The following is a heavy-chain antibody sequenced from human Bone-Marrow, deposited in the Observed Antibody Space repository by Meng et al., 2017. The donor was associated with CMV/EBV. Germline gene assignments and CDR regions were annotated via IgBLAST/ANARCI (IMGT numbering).Heavy chain of an antibody. CDR2: IIPILGIA. CDR3: ARGDYHEGAGYYYYYYGMDV. D-gene: IGHD1-26*01. V-gene: IGHV1-69*10. CDR1: GGTLSSYA. J-gene: IGHJ6*01. Sequence: SVKVSCKASGGTLSSYAISWVRQAPGQGLEWMGGIIPILGIANYAQKFQGRVTITADKSTSTAYMELSSLRSEDTAVYYCARGDYHEGAGYYYYYYGMDVWGQGTTVTVSS.